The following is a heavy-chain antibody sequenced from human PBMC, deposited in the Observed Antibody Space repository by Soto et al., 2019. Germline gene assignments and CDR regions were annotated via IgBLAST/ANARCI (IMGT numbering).Heavy chain of an antibody. J-gene: IGHJ4*02. CDR2: IYSGGST. Sequence: PGGSLRLACAASGVTFSSNYMSWVRQAPGRGLEWISVIYSGGSTYYADSVKGRFTISRDNSKNTLNLQMNSLRDEDTAVYYCARHPNSSYFDYWGQGTLVTVSS. V-gene: IGHV3-66*04. CDR1: GVTFSSNY. CDR3: ARHPNSSYFDY. D-gene: IGHD6-19*01.